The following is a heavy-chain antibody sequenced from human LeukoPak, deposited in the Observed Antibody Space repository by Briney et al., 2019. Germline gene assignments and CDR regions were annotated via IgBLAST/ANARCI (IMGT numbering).Heavy chain of an antibody. J-gene: IGHJ6*03. CDR2: ISGSGGST. CDR1: GFTFSSYW. D-gene: IGHD2-2*01. V-gene: IGHV3-21*01. CDR3: ARDKVDIVVVPAKESDYKYYYFMDV. Sequence: GGSLRLSCAASGFTFSSYWMHWVRQAPGKGLEWVSAISGSGGSTYYADSVKGRFTISRDNAKNSLYLQMNSLRAEDTAVYYCARDKVDIVVVPAKESDYKYYYFMDVWGKGTTVTVSS.